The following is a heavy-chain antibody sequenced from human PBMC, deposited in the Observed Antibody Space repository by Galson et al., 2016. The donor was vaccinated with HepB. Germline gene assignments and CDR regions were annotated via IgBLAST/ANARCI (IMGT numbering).Heavy chain of an antibody. CDR1: GGSISSGGYY. V-gene: IGHV4-31*03. CDR2: IYYSGST. J-gene: IGHJ5*02. D-gene: IGHD3-22*01. CDR3: AREGGYYDSSGYLNGFDP. Sequence: TLSLTCTVSGGSISSGGYYWSWIRQHPGKGLEWIGYIYYSGSTYYNPSLKSRLTISVDTSKNQFSLKLSSVTAADTAVYYCAREGGYYDSSGYLNGFDPWGQGTLVTVSS.